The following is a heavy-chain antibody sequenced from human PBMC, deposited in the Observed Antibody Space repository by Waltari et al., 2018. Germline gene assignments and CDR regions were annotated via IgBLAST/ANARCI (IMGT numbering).Heavy chain of an antibody. CDR2: ISAYNGNT. CDR1: GYTFTSYG. Sequence: QVQLVQSGAEVKKPGASVKVSCKASGYTFTSYGISWVRQAPGQGLEWMGWISAYNGNTNYAQKLQGRVTMTTDTSTSTAYMELRSLRSDDTAVYYCARDRGQFNYYDSSGLGMDVWGQGTTVTVSS. V-gene: IGHV1-18*01. D-gene: IGHD3-22*01. J-gene: IGHJ6*02. CDR3: ARDRGQFNYYDSSGLGMDV.